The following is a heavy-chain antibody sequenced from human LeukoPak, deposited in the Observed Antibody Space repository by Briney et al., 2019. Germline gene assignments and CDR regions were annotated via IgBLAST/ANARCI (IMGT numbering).Heavy chain of an antibody. CDR1: GFTFSTYA. V-gene: IGHV3-30-3*01. J-gene: IGHJ4*02. Sequence: PGGSLRLSCAASGFTFSTYAMHWVRQPPGKGLERVAVMSFDGGDIQYADSVRGRFTISRDNSKNTPFLQMNSLRTEDTAIYYCARYKWGSIDYWGQGILVTVSS. D-gene: IGHD7-27*01. CDR3: ARYKWGSIDY. CDR2: MSFDGGDI.